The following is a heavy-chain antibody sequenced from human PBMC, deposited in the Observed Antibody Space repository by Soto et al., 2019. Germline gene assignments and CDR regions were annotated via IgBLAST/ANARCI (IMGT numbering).Heavy chain of an antibody. CDR1: GGTFSSYA. CDR2: SVPIFGTA. Sequence: QVQLVQSGAEVKKPGSSVKVSCKASGGTFSSYAISWVRQAPGQGREWMGGSVPIFGTANYAQKFQGRVTITGGKSKRTAYMELDSLSTAGTGHYYRARNGELIAASVPPPPGYRYMVDVWGQGTTVTVCS. D-gene: IGHD1-26*01. V-gene: IGHV1-69*06. CDR3: ARNGELIAASVPPPPGYRYMVDV. J-gene: IGHJ6*02.